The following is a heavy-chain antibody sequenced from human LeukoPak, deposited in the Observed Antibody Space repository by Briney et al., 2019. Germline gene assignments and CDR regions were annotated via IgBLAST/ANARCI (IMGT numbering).Heavy chain of an antibody. CDR1: GFTFSSYA. D-gene: IGHD4-17*01. CDR3: ARDHGDYRRYFDY. CDR2: ISYDGSNK. J-gene: IGHJ4*02. Sequence: GGSLRLSCAASGFTFSSYAMHWVRQASGKGLEWVAVISYDGSNKYYADSVKGRFTISRDNSKNTLYLQMNSLRAEDTAVYYCARDHGDYRRYFDYWGQGTLVTVSS. V-gene: IGHV3-30-3*01.